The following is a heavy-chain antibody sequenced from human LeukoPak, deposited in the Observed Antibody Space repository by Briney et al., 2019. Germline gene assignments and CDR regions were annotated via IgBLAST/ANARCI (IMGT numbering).Heavy chain of an antibody. V-gene: IGHV1-69*13. CDR1: GGTFTSYA. D-gene: IGHD2-2*01. CDR2: IIPIFGTA. CDR3: ARALQGDCSSTSCCILTGWFDP. J-gene: IGHJ5*02. Sequence: GASVKVSCKASGGTFTSYAISWMRQAPGQGLEWMGVIIPIFGTANYAQKFQGRVTITADESTSTAYMELSSLRSEDTAVYYCARALQGDCSSTSCCILTGWFDPWRQGTLVTVSS.